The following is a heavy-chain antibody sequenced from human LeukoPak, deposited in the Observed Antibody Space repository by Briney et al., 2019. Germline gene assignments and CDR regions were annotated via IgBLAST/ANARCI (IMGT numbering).Heavy chain of an antibody. CDR2: ISGSGGST. CDR1: GFTFSSYA. Sequence: PGGSLRLSCAASGFTFSSYAMSWVRQAPGKGLEWVSAISGSGGSTYYADSVKGRFPISRDNSKNTLYLQMNSLRAEDTAVYYCAKIGEYGDYFDYWGQGTLVTVSS. V-gene: IGHV3-23*01. D-gene: IGHD4-17*01. J-gene: IGHJ4*02. CDR3: AKIGEYGDYFDY.